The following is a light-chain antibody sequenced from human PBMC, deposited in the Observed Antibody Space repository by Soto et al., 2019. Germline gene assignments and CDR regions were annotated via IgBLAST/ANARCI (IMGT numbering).Light chain of an antibody. V-gene: IGKV1-5*03. J-gene: IGKJ4*01. Sequence: TQMTQSPSTLSSSVGDSVSITCRASRDIGTWLAWFQQKPGRAPNLLIYRASTLASGVPSRFSGSGSGTEFTLTISSLQSDDFATYYCHRHETYPLAFGGGTKVDI. CDR2: RAS. CDR3: HRHETYPLA. CDR1: RDIGTW.